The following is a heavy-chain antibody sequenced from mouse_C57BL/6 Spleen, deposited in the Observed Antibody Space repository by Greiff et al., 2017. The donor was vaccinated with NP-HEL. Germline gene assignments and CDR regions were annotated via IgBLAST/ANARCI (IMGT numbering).Heavy chain of an antibody. D-gene: IGHD3-1*01. CDR3: ARSDRQLPLFDY. V-gene: IGHV1-64*01. J-gene: IGHJ2*01. CDR1: GYTFTSYW. Sequence: VQLQQPGAELVKPGASVKLSCKASGYTFTSYWMHWVKQRPGQGLEWIGMIHPNSGSTNYNEKFKSKATLTVDKSSSTAYMQLSSLTSEDSAVYYCARSDRQLPLFDYWGQGTTLTVSS. CDR2: IHPNSGST.